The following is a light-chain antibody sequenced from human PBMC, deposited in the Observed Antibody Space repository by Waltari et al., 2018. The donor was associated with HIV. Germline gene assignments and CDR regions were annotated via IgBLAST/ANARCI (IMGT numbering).Light chain of an antibody. V-gene: IGLV2-8*01. Sequence: QSALTQPPSASGSPGQSVTISCPGTSSDVGGYNYASWYQQHPGKAPKLMIYEVSKRPSGVPDRFSGSKSGNTASLTVSGHQAEDEADYYCNSYAGSNNWVFGGGTKLTVL. CDR2: EVS. J-gene: IGLJ3*02. CDR1: SSDVGGYNY. CDR3: NSYAGSNNWV.